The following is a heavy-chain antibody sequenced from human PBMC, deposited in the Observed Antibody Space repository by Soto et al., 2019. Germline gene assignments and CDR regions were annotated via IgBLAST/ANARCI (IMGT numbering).Heavy chain of an antibody. CDR1: GFTFSSYS. CDR3: ARAPYDILTGRPVRTLFWDY. V-gene: IGHV3-21*01. D-gene: IGHD3-9*01. CDR2: ISSSSSYI. J-gene: IGHJ4*02. Sequence: GGSLRLSCAASGFTFSSYSMNWVRQAPGKGLEWVSSISSSSSYIYYADSVKGRFTISRDNAKNSLYLQMNSLRAEDTAVYYCARAPYDILTGRPVRTLFWDYWGQGTLVTVSS.